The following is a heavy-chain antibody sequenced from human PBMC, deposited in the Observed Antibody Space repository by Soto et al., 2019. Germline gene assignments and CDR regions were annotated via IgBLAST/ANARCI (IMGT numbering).Heavy chain of an antibody. V-gene: IGHV3-33*01. Sequence: GGSLRLSCAASGFTFSSYGMHWVRQAPGEGLEWVAVIWYDGSNKYYADSVKGRFTISRDNSKNTLYLQMNSLRAEDTAVYYCARDPGPFDYWGQGTLVTVSS. CDR2: IWYDGSNK. D-gene: IGHD7-27*01. CDR3: ARDPGPFDY. CDR1: GFTFSSYG. J-gene: IGHJ4*02.